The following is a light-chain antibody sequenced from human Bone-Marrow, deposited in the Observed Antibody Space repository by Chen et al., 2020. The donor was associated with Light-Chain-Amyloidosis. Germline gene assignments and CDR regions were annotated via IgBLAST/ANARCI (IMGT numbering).Light chain of an antibody. V-gene: IGLV2-23*01. Sequence: QSALTQPPSVSGSPGQSITIPCTGTSSDVGSYNLVSWYQQHPGKAPKLMIYEGSKRPSGVSNRFSGSKSGNTASLTISGLQAEDEADYYCCSYAGSSTPLYVFGTGTKVTVL. CDR1: SSDVGSYNL. CDR2: EGS. J-gene: IGLJ1*01. CDR3: CSYAGSSTPLYV.